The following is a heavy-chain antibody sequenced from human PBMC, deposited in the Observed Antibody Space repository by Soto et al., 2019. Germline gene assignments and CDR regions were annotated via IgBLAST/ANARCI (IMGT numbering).Heavy chain of an antibody. CDR1: GGSFGNSA. V-gene: IGHV1-69*01. J-gene: IGHJ4*02. CDR3: ATGVIWIGYFTVDS. Sequence: QVLLVQSGAEVKKPGSSVKISCKASGGSFGNSAINWVRQTPGQGLEWLGGFIPVYRTLNYAQKFQGRVMITADESTGTAYMTLNSLASNDTAVYYCATGVIWIGYFTVDSWGQGTRVTVSS. D-gene: IGHD3-3*01. CDR2: FIPVYRTL.